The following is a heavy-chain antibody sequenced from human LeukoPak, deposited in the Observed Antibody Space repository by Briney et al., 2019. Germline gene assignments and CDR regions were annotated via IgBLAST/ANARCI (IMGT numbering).Heavy chain of an antibody. CDR2: ISSSGSTV. D-gene: IGHD6-19*01. Sequence: TGGSLRLSCAASGSTFSTYEMHWVRQAPGKGLEWVSDISSSGSTVYYADSVKGRFTTSRDNAKNFLYLQMHSLRAEDTAVYYCSLLAVASPQDYWGQGTLVTVSS. CDR3: SLLAVASPQDY. J-gene: IGHJ4*02. V-gene: IGHV3-48*03. CDR1: GSTFSTYE.